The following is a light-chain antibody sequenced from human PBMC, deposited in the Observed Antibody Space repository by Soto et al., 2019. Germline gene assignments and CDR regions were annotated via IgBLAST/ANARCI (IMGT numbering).Light chain of an antibody. Sequence: DIQMTQSPSSVSASVGDRVTSXXRASQGISSWLAWYQQKPGKAPKVXIYAASTLQSGVPSRFSGSGAGTDFTLTISCLQSEDFATYYCQQYYSYPRTFGQGTKVDIK. V-gene: IGKV1-12*01. J-gene: IGKJ1*01. CDR1: QGISSW. CDR2: AAS. CDR3: QQYYSYPRT.